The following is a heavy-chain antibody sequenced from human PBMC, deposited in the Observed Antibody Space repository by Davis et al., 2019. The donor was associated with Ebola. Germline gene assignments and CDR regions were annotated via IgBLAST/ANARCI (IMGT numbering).Heavy chain of an antibody. J-gene: IGHJ4*02. Sequence: PGGSLRLSCAASGFTFSSYWMHWVRQAPGKGLVWVSRINSDGSSTSYADSVKGRFTISRDNAKNTLYLQMNSLRAEDTAVYYCAREGRYCSSTSCYWDVWGQGTLVTVSS. CDR3: AREGRYCSSTSCYWDV. CDR1: GFTFSSYW. CDR2: INSDGSST. V-gene: IGHV3-74*01. D-gene: IGHD2-2*01.